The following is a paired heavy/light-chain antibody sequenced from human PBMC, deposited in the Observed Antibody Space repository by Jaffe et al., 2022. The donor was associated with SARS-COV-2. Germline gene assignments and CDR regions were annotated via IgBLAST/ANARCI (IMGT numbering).Heavy chain of an antibody. CDR3: ARRPDSSSWYEARAVADYYFDY. J-gene: IGHJ4*02. D-gene: IGHD6-13*01. V-gene: IGHV3-21*01. CDR1: GFTFSSYS. Sequence: EVQLVESGGGLVKPGGSLRLSCAASGFTFSSYSMNWVRQAPGKGLEWVSSISSSSSYIYYADSVKGRFTISRDNAKNSLYLQMNSLRAEDTAVYYCARRPDSSSWYEARAVADYYFDYWGQGTLVTVSS. CDR2: ISSSSSYI.
Light chain of an antibody. V-gene: IGLV2-14*01. CDR3: SSYTSSSTWV. CDR1: SSDVGGYNY. J-gene: IGLJ3*02. CDR2: EVS. Sequence: QSALTQPASVSGSPGQSITISCTGTSSDVGGYNYVSWYQQHPGKAPKLMIYEVSNRPSGVPDRFSGSKSGNTASLTISGLQAEDEADYYCSSYTSSSTWVFGGGTKLTVL.